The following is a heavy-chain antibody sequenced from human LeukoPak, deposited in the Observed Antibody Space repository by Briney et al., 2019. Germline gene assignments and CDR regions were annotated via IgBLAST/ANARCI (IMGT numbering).Heavy chain of an antibody. D-gene: IGHD1-26*01. V-gene: IGHV4-39*07. CDR3: ARWVASCFDY. J-gene: IGHJ4*02. CDR2: IYYSRST. Sequence: SETLSLTCTVSGGSISSSSYYWGWIRQPPGKGLEWIGSIYYSRSTYYNPSLKSRVTISVDTSKNQFSLKLSSVTAADTAVYYCARWVASCFDYWGQGTLVTVSS. CDR1: GGSISSSSYY.